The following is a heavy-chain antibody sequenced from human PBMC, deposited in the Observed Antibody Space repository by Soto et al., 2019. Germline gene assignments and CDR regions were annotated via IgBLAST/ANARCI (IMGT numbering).Heavy chain of an antibody. Sequence: EVPLVESGGGLVQPGGSLRLSGAASGFTFSTYWMSWVRRTTGQGLEWVANIKQDRTEKYYVDSVRGRLTVSRDNAKCSLYPQMHSLRVEDTAVYYGTAPPHRVSDRVFVGGQGTAVTVS. J-gene: IGHJ6*02. V-gene: IGHV3-7*01. D-gene: IGHD3-16*02. CDR1: GFTFSTYW. CDR3: TAPPHRVSDRVFV. CDR2: IKQDRTEK.